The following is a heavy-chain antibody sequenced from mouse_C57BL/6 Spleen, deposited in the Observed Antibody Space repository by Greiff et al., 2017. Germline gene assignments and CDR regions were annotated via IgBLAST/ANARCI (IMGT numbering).Heavy chain of an antibody. CDR3: ARRILSGTDYYAMDY. CDR2: ISSGSSTS. J-gene: IGHJ4*01. CDR1: GFTFSDYG. Sequence: EVKVEESGGGLVKPGGSLKLSCAASGFTFSDYGMHWVRQAPEKGLEWVAYISSGSSTSYYADTVKGRFTISRDNAKNTLFLQMTSLRSEDTAMFYCARRILSGTDYYAMDYWGQGTSVTVSS. D-gene: IGHD4-1*01. V-gene: IGHV5-17*01.